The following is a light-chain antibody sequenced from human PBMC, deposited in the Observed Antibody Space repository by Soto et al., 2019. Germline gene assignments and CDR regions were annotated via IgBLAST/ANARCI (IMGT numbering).Light chain of an antibody. J-gene: IGKJ5*01. CDR1: QAISTY. V-gene: IGKV1-39*01. CDR2: GAS. Sequence: DIQLTQSPSLLSASVGDRVTITCRASQAISTYLAWYQQTSGKAPKLLIYGASTLQSGVPSRFSGSGSGTDYTLTISSLQPEDFATYYCQQSYRTPTFGQGTRLEIK. CDR3: QQSYRTPT.